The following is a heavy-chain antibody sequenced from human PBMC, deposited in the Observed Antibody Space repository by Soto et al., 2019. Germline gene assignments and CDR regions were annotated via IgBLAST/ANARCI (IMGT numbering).Heavy chain of an antibody. D-gene: IGHD6-6*01. V-gene: IGHV3-23*01. CDR3: AKLSQYSSSYYFNS. Sequence: GSLRLSCAASGFTFNSYAMSWVRQAPGKGLEWVSSVSGLGATTHHADSVQGRFTISRDNSRNTLYLQMNSLRAEDTAVYYCAKLSQYSSSYYFNSWGQGTLVTVSS. J-gene: IGHJ4*02. CDR2: VSGLGATT. CDR1: GFTFNSYA.